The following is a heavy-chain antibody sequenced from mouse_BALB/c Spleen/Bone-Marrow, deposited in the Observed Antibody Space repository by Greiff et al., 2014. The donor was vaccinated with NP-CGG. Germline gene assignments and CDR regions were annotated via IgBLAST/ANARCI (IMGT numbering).Heavy chain of an antibody. CDR1: GYTFTSYW. V-gene: IGHV1S22*01. Sequence: GSELVRPGASVKLSCEASGYTFTSYWMHWVKQRPGQGLEWLGNIYPGTGSINYDEKFKSKATLTVDTSSSTAYMQLSSLTSEDSAVYYCTRSGYVMDYWGQGTSVTVSS. D-gene: IGHD3-1*01. CDR3: TRSGYVMDY. J-gene: IGHJ4*01. CDR2: IYPGTGSI.